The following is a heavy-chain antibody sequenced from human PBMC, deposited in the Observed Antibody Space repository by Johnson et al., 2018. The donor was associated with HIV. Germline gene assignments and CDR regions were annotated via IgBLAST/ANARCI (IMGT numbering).Heavy chain of an antibody. Sequence: VQLVESGGGLVQPGGSLRVSCAASGFTVSSNYMSWVRQAPGTGLEWVSVIYSGGSTYYADSVKGRFTIYRDNSKNSLYLQMKSLRAEDTAVYYCARDQSDIVVVVAASDAFDIWGQGTMVTVSS. CDR3: ARDQSDIVVVVAASDAFDI. CDR2: IYSGGST. V-gene: IGHV3-66*01. CDR1: GFTVSSNY. J-gene: IGHJ3*02. D-gene: IGHD2-15*01.